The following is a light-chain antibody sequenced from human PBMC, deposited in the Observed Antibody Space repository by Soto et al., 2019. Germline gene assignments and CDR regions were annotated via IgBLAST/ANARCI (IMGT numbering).Light chain of an antibody. V-gene: IGLV1-44*01. CDR1: SSNIGSRT. Sequence: QTVVTQPPSASGTIGQRVTLSCSGSSSNIGSRTVNWYQQVPGTAPKLLIYNNDQRPSGVPGRFSGSKSGTSASLAISWLQSDDEADYYCAAWDNGLDAWVFGGGTKFTVL. J-gene: IGLJ2*01. CDR2: NND. CDR3: AAWDNGLDAWV.